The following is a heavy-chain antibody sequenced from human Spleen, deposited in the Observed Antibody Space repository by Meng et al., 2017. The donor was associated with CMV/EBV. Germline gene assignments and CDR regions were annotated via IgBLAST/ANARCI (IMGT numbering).Heavy chain of an antibody. J-gene: IGHJ3*02. CDR2: ISYDGSNK. CDR3: ARTQHSGSYSSAFDI. Sequence: GFTFSRYAMHWVRQAPGKGLEWVAVISYDGSNKYYADSVKGRFTISRDNSKNTLYLQMNSLRAEDTAVYYCARTQHSGSYSSAFDIWGQGTMVTVSS. V-gene: IGHV3-30-3*01. CDR1: GFTFSRYA. D-gene: IGHD1-26*01.